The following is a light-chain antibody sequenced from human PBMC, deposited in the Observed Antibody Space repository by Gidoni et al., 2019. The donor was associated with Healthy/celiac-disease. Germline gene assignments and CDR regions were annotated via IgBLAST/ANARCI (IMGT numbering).Light chain of an antibody. V-gene: IGKV4-1*01. CDR2: WAS. CDR3: QQYYSTPPYT. Sequence: DIVLTQSPDSLAVSLGERATINCKSSQSVLYSSNNKNYLAWYQQKPGQPPKLLIYWASPRASGVPDRFSGSGSGTDFTLTISSLQAEDVAVYYCQQYYSTPPYTFGQGTKLEIK. CDR1: QSVLYSSNNKNY. J-gene: IGKJ2*01.